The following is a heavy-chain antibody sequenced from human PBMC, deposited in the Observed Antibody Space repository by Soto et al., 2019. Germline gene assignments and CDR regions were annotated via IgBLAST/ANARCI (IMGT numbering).Heavy chain of an antibody. CDR1: GFTVSSNY. CDR2: IYSGGDT. J-gene: IGHJ3*02. CDR3: ATRRSSGYWNAFDI. V-gene: IGHV3-53*01. Sequence: EVQRVELGGGLIQPGGSLRLSCTASGFTVSSNYMNWVRQAPGKGLEWVSVIYSGGDTYYADSVKGRFTISRDNSKNTLYLQMNSLRAEDTAMYYCATRRSSGYWNAFDIWGQGTMVTVSS. D-gene: IGHD3-22*01.